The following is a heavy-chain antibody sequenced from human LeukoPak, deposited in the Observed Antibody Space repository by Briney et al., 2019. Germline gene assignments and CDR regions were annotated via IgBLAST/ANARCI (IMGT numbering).Heavy chain of an antibody. D-gene: IGHD2-2*02. Sequence: GGSLRLSCTASGFTFGDYAMSWFRQAPGKGLEWVGFIRSKAYGGTTEYAASVKGRFTISGDDSKSIAYLQMNSLKTEDTAVYYCTRDVRVVPAAIDYYYYMDVWGKGTTVTVSS. V-gene: IGHV3-49*03. CDR3: TRDVRVVPAAIDYYYYMDV. J-gene: IGHJ6*03. CDR2: IRSKAYGGTT. CDR1: GFTFGDYA.